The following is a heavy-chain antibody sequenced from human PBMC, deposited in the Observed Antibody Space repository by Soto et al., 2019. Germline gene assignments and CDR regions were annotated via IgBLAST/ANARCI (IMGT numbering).Heavy chain of an antibody. CDR3: ATVRSGYYDSSGYYPRGRFDP. D-gene: IGHD3-22*01. CDR1: GYTFTSYA. J-gene: IGHJ5*02. CDR2: INAGNGNT. V-gene: IGHV1-3*01. Sequence: ASVKVSCKASGYTFTSYAMHWVRQAPGQRLEWMGWINAGNGNTKYSQKFQGRVTITRDTSASTAYMELSSLRSEDTAVYYCATVRSGYYDSSGYYPRGRFDPWGQGTLVTVSS.